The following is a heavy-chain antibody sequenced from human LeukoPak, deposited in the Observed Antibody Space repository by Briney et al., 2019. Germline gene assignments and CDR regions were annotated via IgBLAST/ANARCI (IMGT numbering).Heavy chain of an antibody. CDR2: ISGSGGST. V-gene: IGHV3-23*01. CDR1: GFTFTGYA. D-gene: IGHD6-6*01. J-gene: IGHJ4*02. Sequence: GGSLRLSCAASGFTFTGYAMTWVRQAPGKGLEWVSSISGSGGSTYYADSVKGRFTISRDNSKNTLYLQMNSLRAEDTAVYYCAKGSGIAARRPFDNWGQGTLVTVSS. CDR3: AKGSGIAARRPFDN.